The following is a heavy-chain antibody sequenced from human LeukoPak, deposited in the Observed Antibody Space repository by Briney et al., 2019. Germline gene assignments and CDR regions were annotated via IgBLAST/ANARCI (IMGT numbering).Heavy chain of an antibody. Sequence: GGSLRLSCAASGFTFSSYEMNWVRQAPGKGLEWISYISSSDSTIYYADSVKGRFTISRDNAKNSLYLQMNSLRAGDTAVYYCARTIEMATISYFDYWGQGTLVTVSS. CDR3: ARTIEMATISYFDY. CDR2: ISSSDSTI. CDR1: GFTFSSYE. D-gene: IGHD5-24*01. J-gene: IGHJ4*02. V-gene: IGHV3-48*03.